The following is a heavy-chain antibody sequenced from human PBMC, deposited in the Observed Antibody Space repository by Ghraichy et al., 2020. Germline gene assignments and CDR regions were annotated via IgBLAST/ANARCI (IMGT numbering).Heavy chain of an antibody. CDR1: GYSFTSYW. V-gene: IGHV5-10-1*01. D-gene: IGHD6-13*01. J-gene: IGHJ5*02. Sequence: GESLNISCKGSGYSFTSYWISWVRQMPGKGLEWMGRIDPSDSYTNYSPSFQGHVTISADKSISTAYLQWSSLKASDTAMYYCARRQSSSWYTGGWFDPWGQGTLVTVSS. CDR2: IDPSDSYT. CDR3: ARRQSSSWYTGGWFDP.